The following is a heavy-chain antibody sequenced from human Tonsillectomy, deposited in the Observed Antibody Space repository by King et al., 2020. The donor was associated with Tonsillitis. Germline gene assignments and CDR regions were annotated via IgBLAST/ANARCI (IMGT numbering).Heavy chain of an antibody. CDR2: ISYDGSNK. CDR3: AKDSTDGITPRADDPPFDY. V-gene: IGHV3-30*18. Sequence: VQLVESGGGVVQPGRSLRLSCAASGFTFSSYATHWVRQAPGKGLEWVAVISYDGSNKYYADSVKGRFTISRDNSKNTLYLQMNSLRAEDTAVYYCAKDSTDGITPRADDPPFDYWGQGTLVTVSS. J-gene: IGHJ4*02. CDR1: GFTFSSYA. D-gene: IGHD6-6*01.